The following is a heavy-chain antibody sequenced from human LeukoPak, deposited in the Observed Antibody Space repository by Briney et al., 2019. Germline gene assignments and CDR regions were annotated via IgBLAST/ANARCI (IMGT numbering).Heavy chain of an antibody. D-gene: IGHD3-10*01. CDR1: GGTFNSYA. CDR2: IIPMFAPA. J-gene: IGHJ5*02. Sequence: SVKVSCKASGGTFNSYAITWVRQAPGQGLEWMGGIIPMFAPARYAQNFQGRVTITTDETTSTAYMELSSLKSEDTAVYYCARGAHSGSYSSWFHPWGQGTLVTVSS. V-gene: IGHV1-69*05. CDR3: ARGAHSGSYSSWFHP.